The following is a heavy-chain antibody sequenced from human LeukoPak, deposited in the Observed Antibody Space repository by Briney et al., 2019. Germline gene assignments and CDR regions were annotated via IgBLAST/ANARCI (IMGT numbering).Heavy chain of an antibody. Sequence: PGGSLRLSCAASGFTFSSYAMSWVRQAPGKGLEWVSVIYSGGSTYYADSVKGRFTISRDNSKNTLYLQMNSLRAEDTAVYYCARGGMSHPLDYWGQGTLVTVSS. D-gene: IGHD1-26*01. J-gene: IGHJ4*02. CDR1: GFTFSSYA. CDR3: ARGGMSHPLDY. V-gene: IGHV3-53*01. CDR2: IYSGGST.